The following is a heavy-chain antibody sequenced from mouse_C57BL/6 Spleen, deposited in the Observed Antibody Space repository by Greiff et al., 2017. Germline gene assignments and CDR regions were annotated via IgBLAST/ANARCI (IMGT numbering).Heavy chain of an antibody. D-gene: IGHD2-5*01. V-gene: IGHV1-39*01. CDR1: GYSFTDYN. Sequence: EVKLVESGPELVKPGASVKISCKASGYSFTDYNMNWVKQSNGKSLEWIGVINPNYGTTSYNQKFKGKATLTVDQSSSTAYMQLNSLTSEDSAVYYCAREGYSNYAYYFDYWGQGTTLTVSS. J-gene: IGHJ2*01. CDR3: AREGYSNYAYYFDY. CDR2: INPNYGTT.